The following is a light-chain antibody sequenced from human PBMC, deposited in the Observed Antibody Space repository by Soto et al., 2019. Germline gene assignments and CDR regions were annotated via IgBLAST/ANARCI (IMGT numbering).Light chain of an antibody. Sequence: DIQMTQSPSTLSASVGDRVTITCRASQSIRNWLAWYQQKPGKAPKLLIYKASTLQSGVPSRFSGSGSGTDFTLTINSLQPDDFATCYCQQYTPSSRTFGQGTKVEVK. CDR3: QQYTPSSRT. CDR1: QSIRNW. CDR2: KAS. V-gene: IGKV1-5*03. J-gene: IGKJ1*01.